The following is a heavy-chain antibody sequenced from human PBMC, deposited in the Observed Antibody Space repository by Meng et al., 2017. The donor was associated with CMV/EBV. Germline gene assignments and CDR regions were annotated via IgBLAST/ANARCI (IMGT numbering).Heavy chain of an antibody. D-gene: IGHD3-16*01. V-gene: IGHV3-7*01. CDR2: INQDGSDK. CDR1: AFTYINYW. J-gene: IGHJ4*02. Sequence: GESLKISCAASAFTYINYWMMWVRQAPGKGLEWVANINQDGSDKYYVDSVKGRFTISRDNAEKSLYLQMSSLRAEDTAVYYRASHGGYWGQGTLVTVSS. CDR3: ASHGGY.